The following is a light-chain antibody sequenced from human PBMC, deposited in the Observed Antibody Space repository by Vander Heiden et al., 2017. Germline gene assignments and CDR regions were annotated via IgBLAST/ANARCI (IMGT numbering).Light chain of an antibody. V-gene: IGLV2-8*01. Sequence: QSALTPPPSASGSPGQSVTISCTATSSDIGNFDSVSWYQHHPAKAPKLLIFEVTKRPSGVPDRFSASKSGNTASLTVSRLQAEDEADYYCCSYAGSNKYVFGTGTKVTVL. CDR2: EVT. CDR3: CSYAGSNKYV. J-gene: IGLJ1*01. CDR1: SSDIGNFDS.